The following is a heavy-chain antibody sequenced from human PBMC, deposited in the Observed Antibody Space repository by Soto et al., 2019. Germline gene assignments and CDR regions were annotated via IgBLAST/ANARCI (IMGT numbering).Heavy chain of an antibody. CDR2: INAGNGNT. D-gene: IGHD6-13*01. CDR3: ARDGESSSWYRFFEGGKPDY. CDR1: GYTFTSYA. J-gene: IGHJ4*02. V-gene: IGHV1-3*01. Sequence: ASVKVSCKASGYTFTSYAMHWVRQAPGQRLEWMGWINAGNGNTKYSQKFQGRVTITRDTSASTAYMELSSLRSEDTAVYYCARDGESSSWYRFFEGGKPDYWGQGTLVTVSS.